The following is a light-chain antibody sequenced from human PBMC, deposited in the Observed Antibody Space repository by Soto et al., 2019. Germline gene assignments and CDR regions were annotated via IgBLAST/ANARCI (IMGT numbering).Light chain of an antibody. CDR1: QSVSSY. V-gene: IGKV3-11*01. Sequence: EIVLTQSPATLSLSPGERATLSCRASQSVSSYLAWYQQTPGQAPRLLIYDTSKRDTGIPARFSGSGSGTDFTLTISSLEPEDFAVYYCQQRTNWPRSFTFGPGTKVDIK. J-gene: IGKJ3*01. CDR3: QQRTNWPRSFT. CDR2: DTS.